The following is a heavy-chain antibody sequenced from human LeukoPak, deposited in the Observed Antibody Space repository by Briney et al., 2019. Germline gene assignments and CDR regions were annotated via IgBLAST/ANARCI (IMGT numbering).Heavy chain of an antibody. CDR2: ISYDGSNK. CDR1: GYTFTGYY. J-gene: IGHJ6*03. Sequence: SCKASGYTFTGYYMHWVRQAPGKGLEWVAVISYDGSNKYYADSVKGRFTISRDNSKNTLYLQMNSLRAEDTAVYYCARATVENYYYYYYMDVWGKGTTVTVSS. CDR3: ARATVENYYYYYYMDV. D-gene: IGHD4-23*01. V-gene: IGHV3-30-3*01.